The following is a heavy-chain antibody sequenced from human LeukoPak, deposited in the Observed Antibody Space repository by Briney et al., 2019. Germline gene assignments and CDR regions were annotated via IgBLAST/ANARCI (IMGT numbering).Heavy chain of an antibody. CDR2: VFYSGST. Sequence: TSETLSLTCTVSGGSISSYYWSWIRQPPGKGLEWIAYVFYSGSTNYNPSLKSRVTISVDTSKNQFSLKLSSVTAADTAVYYCARVRIQLWMYYMDVWGKGTTVTVSS. J-gene: IGHJ6*03. V-gene: IGHV4-59*01. CDR3: ARVRIQLWMYYMDV. D-gene: IGHD5-18*01. CDR1: GGSISSYY.